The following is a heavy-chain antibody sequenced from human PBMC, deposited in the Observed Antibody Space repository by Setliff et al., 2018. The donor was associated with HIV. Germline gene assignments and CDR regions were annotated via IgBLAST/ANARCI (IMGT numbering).Heavy chain of an antibody. J-gene: IGHJ4*02. D-gene: IGHD3-10*01. CDR3: ARVVRGVTAHYFDY. V-gene: IGHV3-66*01. CDR1: GFTVSSNY. Sequence: GGSLRLSCVASGFTVSSNYMSWVRQAPGKGLEWVSVIYSGGSTYYADSVKGRFSISRDNSKNTLYLQMNSLRAEDTAVYYCARVVRGVTAHYFDYWGQGTLVTVSS. CDR2: IYSGGST.